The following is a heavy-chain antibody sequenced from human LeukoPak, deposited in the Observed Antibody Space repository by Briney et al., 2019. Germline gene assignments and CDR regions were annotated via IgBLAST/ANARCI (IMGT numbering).Heavy chain of an antibody. J-gene: IGHJ4*02. CDR2: ICPDGTVT. CDR3: VRDFRSADY. CDR1: GFTFSTYC. V-gene: IGHV3-74*01. Sequence: GGSLRLSCAASGFTFSTYCMHWVRQAPGKGPMWVSRICPDGTVTNYADSVRARFIISRDNARNTVYLQMNSLRVEDTAVYYCVRDFRSADYWGQGTLVAVSS.